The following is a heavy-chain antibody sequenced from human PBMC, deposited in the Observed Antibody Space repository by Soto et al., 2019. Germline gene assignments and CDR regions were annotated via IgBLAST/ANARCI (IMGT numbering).Heavy chain of an antibody. V-gene: IGHV4-34*01. Sequence: QVQLQQWGAGLLKPSETLSLTCAVYGGSFSDYSWTWIRQPPGKALEWIGQINHSGSANYNPSLRSRVTISVGTPKNQFSLELTSVTAADTAVYYCARGLFSGDADSGGWYYFDYWGQGTLVTVAS. J-gene: IGHJ4*02. D-gene: IGHD3-10*01. CDR3: ARGLFSGDADSGGWYYFDY. CDR1: GGSFSDYS. CDR2: INHSGSA.